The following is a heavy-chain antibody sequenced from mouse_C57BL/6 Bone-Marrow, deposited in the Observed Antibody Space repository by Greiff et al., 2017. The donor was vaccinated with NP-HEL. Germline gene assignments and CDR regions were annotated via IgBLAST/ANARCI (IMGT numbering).Heavy chain of an antibody. CDR2: IHPNSGST. V-gene: IGHV1-64*01. J-gene: IGHJ2*01. D-gene: IGHD3-3*01. CDR3: ARWAGKYFDY. CDR1: GYTFTSYW. Sequence: QVQLQQPGAELVKPGASVKLSCKASGYTFTSYWMHWVKQRPGQGLEWIGMIHPNSGSTNYDEKFKSKATLTVDKSSSTAYMQLSSLTSEDSAVYYCARWAGKYFDYWGQGTTLTVSS.